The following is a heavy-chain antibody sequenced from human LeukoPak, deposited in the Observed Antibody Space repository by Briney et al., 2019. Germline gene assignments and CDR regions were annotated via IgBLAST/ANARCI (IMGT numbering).Heavy chain of an antibody. V-gene: IGHV4-59*01. CDR1: GGSINSYY. D-gene: IGHD1-7*01. CDR3: ARDSYFGVTGTTGWYNWFDP. CDR2: IYYSGST. J-gene: IGHJ5*02. Sequence: SETLALTCTVSGGSINSYYWSWIRQPPGKGLEWIGYIYYSGSTNYNPSLKSRVTISVDTSKNQFSLKLSSVTAADTAVYYCARDSYFGVTGTTGWYNWFDPWGQGTLVTVSS.